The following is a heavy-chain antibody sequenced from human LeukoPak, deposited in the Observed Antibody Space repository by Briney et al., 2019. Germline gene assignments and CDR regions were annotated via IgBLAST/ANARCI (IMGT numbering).Heavy chain of an antibody. J-gene: IGHJ5*02. V-gene: IGHV4-61*02. Sequence: SETPSLTCTVSGGSISSSGYYWSWIRQPAGKGLEWIGRFYTSGSTNYNPSLKSRVTISVDTSKNQFSLKLSSVTAADTAVYYCAREVIAAHNWFDPWGQGTLVTVSS. CDR3: AREVIAAHNWFDP. D-gene: IGHD6-6*01. CDR2: FYTSGST. CDR1: GGSISSSGYY.